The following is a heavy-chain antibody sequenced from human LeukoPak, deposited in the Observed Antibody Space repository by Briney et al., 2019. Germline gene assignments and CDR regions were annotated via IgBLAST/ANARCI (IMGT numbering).Heavy chain of an antibody. Sequence: ASVKVSCKASGYTFTSYGISWVRQAPGQGLEWMGWISAYNGNTNYAQKLQGRVTLTTDTSTRTAYMELRSLRSDDTAVYYCARVPSYRSLDYWGQGTLVTVSS. V-gene: IGHV1-18*01. CDR3: ARVPSYRSLDY. CDR2: ISAYNGNT. J-gene: IGHJ4*02. CDR1: GYTFTSYG. D-gene: IGHD3-16*02.